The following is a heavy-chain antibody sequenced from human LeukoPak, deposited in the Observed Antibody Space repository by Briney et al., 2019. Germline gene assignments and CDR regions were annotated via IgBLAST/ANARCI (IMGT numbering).Heavy chain of an antibody. CDR2: INYSGNT. CDR1: GGSMSSYY. CDR3: ARYWWSGAAPGSWFDP. J-gene: IGHJ5*02. D-gene: IGHD2-15*01. V-gene: IGHV4-59*08. Sequence: SETLSLTCTDSGGSMSSYYWNWIRQPPGKGLEWIGYINYSGNTNYNPSLKSRVTISIDTSKNQFSLKLSSVTAADTAVYYCARYWWSGAAPGSWFDPWGQGTLVTVSS.